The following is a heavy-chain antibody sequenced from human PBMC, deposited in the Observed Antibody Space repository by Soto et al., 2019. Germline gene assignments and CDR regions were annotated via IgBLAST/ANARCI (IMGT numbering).Heavy chain of an antibody. J-gene: IGHJ6*02. Sequence: ASVKGSFNAAGYTFINVGLIWVRQAPGQGLEWMGWISGYNGNTNSAEKFQGRVTMTTDTSTSTAYMEVRSLTSDDTAVYYCARDKGYGFGWSSSSGMDVWGQGTKVTVSS. CDR2: ISGYNGNT. V-gene: IGHV1-18*01. CDR1: GYTFINVG. D-gene: IGHD5-18*01. CDR3: ARDKGYGFGWSSSSGMDV.